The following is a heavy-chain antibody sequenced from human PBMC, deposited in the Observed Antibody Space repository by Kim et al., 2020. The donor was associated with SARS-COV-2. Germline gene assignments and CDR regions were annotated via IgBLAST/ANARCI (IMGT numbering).Heavy chain of an antibody. J-gene: IGHJ4*02. V-gene: IGHV4-59*01. CDR3: ARAPTMVYFDY. CDR1: GGSISSYY. CDR2: IYYSGST. D-gene: IGHD3-10*01. Sequence: SETLSLTCTVSGGSISSYYWSWIQQPPGKGLEWIGYIYYSGSTNYNPSLKSRVTISVDTSKNQFSLKLSSVTAADTAVYYCARAPTMVYFDYWGQGTLVTVSS.